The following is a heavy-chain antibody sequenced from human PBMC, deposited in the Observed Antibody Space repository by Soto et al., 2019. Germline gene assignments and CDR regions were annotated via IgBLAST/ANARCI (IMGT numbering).Heavy chain of an antibody. Sequence: GASVKVSCKASGYTFTSYAMHWVRQAPGQRLEWMGWINAGNGNTKYSQKFQGRVTITRDTSASTAYMELSSLRSEDTAVYYCARIEILPGIAVAENYWGQGTLVTVSS. J-gene: IGHJ4*02. V-gene: IGHV1-3*01. D-gene: IGHD6-19*01. CDR3: ARIEILPGIAVAENY. CDR2: INAGNGNT. CDR1: GYTFTSYA.